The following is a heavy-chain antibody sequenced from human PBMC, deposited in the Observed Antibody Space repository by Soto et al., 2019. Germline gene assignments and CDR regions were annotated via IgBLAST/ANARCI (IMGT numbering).Heavy chain of an antibody. Sequence: GASVKVSCKASGYTFTSYGISWVRQAPGQGLEWMGGIIPILGTANYAQKFQGRVTITADESTSTAYMELSSLRSEDTAVYYCARSYYDILTGRLRGRKEYYYGMDVWGQGTTVTVS. CDR1: GYTFTSYG. CDR3: ARSYYDILTGRLRGRKEYYYGMDV. V-gene: IGHV1-69*13. D-gene: IGHD3-9*01. J-gene: IGHJ6*02. CDR2: IIPILGTA.